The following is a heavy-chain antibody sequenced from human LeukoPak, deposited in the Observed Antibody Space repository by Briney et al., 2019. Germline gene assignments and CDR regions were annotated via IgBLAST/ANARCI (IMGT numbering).Heavy chain of an antibody. Sequence: SETLSLTCTVSGGSISSSVYYWGWIRQPPGKGLEWIGSVYYSGSTSGTTYYNTSLESRVTISVDTSQSQFSLKLSSVTAADTAVYYCARLPVYYYYYMDVWGKGTTVTVSS. CDR2: VYYSGSTSGTT. J-gene: IGHJ6*03. CDR1: GGSISSSVYY. V-gene: IGHV4-39*01. CDR3: ARLPVYYYYYMDV.